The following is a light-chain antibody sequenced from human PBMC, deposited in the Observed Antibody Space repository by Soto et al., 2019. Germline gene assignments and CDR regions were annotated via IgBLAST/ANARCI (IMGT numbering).Light chain of an antibody. V-gene: IGKV3-20*01. CDR1: QSVTRSF. CDR2: GAS. J-gene: IGKJ3*01. CDR3: HQYGSSPQA. Sequence: EIVLTQSPGTLSLSPGERVTLSCRASQSVTRSFLAWYQQKPGQAPRLLINGASSRATGIPDRFSGSGSGTDFTFTISRLEPEDFAVYYCHQYGSSPQALGPGTKVDIK.